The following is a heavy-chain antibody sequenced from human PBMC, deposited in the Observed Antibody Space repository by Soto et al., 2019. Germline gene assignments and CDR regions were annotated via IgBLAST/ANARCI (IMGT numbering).Heavy chain of an antibody. V-gene: IGHV4-4*02. CDR1: RYSINNNNW. D-gene: IGHD4-17*01. CDR3: TKNSSYALDY. J-gene: IGHJ4*01. Sequence: PSETLSLTCDVSRYSINNNNWWRWVRQPPGGWLEWIGELHHGGSTNYNPSLESRVTFSVDISKKQFFLKWSSLTAADTAAYYCTKNSSYALDYWGQGTLVTVSS. CDR2: LHHGGST.